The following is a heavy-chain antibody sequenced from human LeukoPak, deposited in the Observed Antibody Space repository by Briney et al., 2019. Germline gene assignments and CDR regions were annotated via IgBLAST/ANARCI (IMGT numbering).Heavy chain of an antibody. D-gene: IGHD3-9*01. CDR3: AREDPCYDILTGSNYFDY. CDR1: GFTVSSNY. V-gene: IGHV3-66*01. CDR2: IYSGGST. J-gene: IGHJ4*02. Sequence: GGPLRLSCAASGFTVSSNYMSWVRQAPGKGLEWVSVIYSGGSTYYADSVKGRFTISRDNSKNTLYLQMNSLRAEDTAVYYCAREDPCYDILTGSNYFDYWGQGTLVTVSS.